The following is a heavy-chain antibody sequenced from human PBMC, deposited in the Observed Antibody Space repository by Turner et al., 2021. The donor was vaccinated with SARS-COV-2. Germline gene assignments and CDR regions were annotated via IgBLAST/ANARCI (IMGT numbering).Heavy chain of an antibody. D-gene: IGHD3-22*01. CDR2: FVPEDGEI. CDR3: ATAPANYYDGSGSKRFYYYYYGMDV. CDR1: GYTLIELS. Sequence: QVQLVQSGAEVKKPGASVKVTCKGSGYTLIELSMHWVRQATGKGLEWMGGFVPEDGEIIYAQEFQGRVTITEDTSTDTAYMELSSLRSENTAVYYCATAPANYYDGSGSKRFYYYYYGMDVWGQGTTVTVSS. J-gene: IGHJ6*02. V-gene: IGHV1-24*01.